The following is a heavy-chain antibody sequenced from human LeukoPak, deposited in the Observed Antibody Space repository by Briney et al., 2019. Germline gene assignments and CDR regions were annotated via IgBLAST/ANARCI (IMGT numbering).Heavy chain of an antibody. Sequence: SETQSLTCAVYGGSFSGYYWSWIRQPPGKGLEWIGEINHSGSTNYNPSLKSRVTISVDTSKNQFSLKLSSVTAADTALYYCARGFGNYDYVWGSYRPDAFDIWGQGTMVTVSS. CDR2: INHSGST. D-gene: IGHD3-16*02. V-gene: IGHV4-34*01. J-gene: IGHJ3*02. CDR1: GGSFSGYY. CDR3: ARGFGNYDYVWGSYRPDAFDI.